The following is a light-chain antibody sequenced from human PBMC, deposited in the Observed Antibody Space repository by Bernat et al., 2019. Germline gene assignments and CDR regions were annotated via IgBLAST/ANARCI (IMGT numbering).Light chain of an antibody. Sequence: QSALTQPPSVSGSPGQSVTISCTGTSSDVGSYNRVSWYQQPPGTAPKLMIYEVNNRPSGVPDRFSGSKSGNTASLTISWLQAEDEADYYCCSFTTTTTWVFGGGTKLTVL. CDR2: EVN. J-gene: IGLJ3*02. CDR1: SSDVGSYNR. CDR3: CSFTTTTTWV. V-gene: IGLV2-18*02.